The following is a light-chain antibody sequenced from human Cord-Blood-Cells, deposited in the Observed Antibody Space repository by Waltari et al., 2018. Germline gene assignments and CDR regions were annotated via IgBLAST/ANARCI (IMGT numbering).Light chain of an antibody. CDR3: QQRSNWPLT. CDR1: QSVSSY. J-gene: IGKJ4*01. Sequence: IVLTQSTATLSLSHGERATLSCRASQSVSSYLTWYQKKPGQAPRLLIYDASNRATGIPARFSGSGSGTDFTLTISSLEPEYFAVYYCQQRSNWPLTFGGGTKVEIK. V-gene: IGKV3-11*01. CDR2: DAS.